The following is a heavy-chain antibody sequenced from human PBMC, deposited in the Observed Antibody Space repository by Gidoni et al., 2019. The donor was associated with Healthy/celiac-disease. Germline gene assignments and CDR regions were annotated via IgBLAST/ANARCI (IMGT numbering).Heavy chain of an antibody. D-gene: IGHD3-3*01. Sequence: QLHLQESGSGLLKPTETLSLTCAASGCSIATGGFSWSWIRQPPGQGLEFIGHIYHSGGAFYNPSLKSRATISVDKSKRHFSLRLNSVTAADTAVYFCARMFFWSGSYLDSWGPGTLVTVSS. J-gene: IGHJ4*02. CDR1: GCSIATGGFS. CDR3: ARMFFWSGSYLDS. CDR2: IYHSGGA. V-gene: IGHV4-30-2*01.